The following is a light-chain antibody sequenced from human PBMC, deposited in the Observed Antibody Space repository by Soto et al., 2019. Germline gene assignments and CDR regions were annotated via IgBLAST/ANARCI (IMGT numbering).Light chain of an antibody. J-gene: IGLJ3*02. CDR2: EVR. CDR1: NRDVGSYNL. CDR3: SSYTTTSTLV. Sequence: QSALTQPASVSGSPGQSITIACTGTNRDVGSYNLVSWYQQRPGEAPKLIISEVRNRPSGISYRFTGSKSGNTDSLTISGLQAEDEDDYYCSSYTTTSTLVFGGGTKVTVL. V-gene: IGLV2-14*01.